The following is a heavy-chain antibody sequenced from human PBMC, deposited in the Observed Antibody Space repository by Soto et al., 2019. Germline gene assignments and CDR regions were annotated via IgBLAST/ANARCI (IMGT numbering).Heavy chain of an antibody. CDR3: VRSVPAATWAYNGMDV. CDR2: IYHSGTF. CDR1: GGSVESSSC. J-gene: IGHJ6*02. V-gene: IGHV4-4*02. Sequence: QVRLKESGPGLVKPSGTLSLTCAVSGGSVESSSCWSWVRQAPGKGLEWIGEIYHSGTFNYNPSLASRVSGSVDKPTNQFSLNLNSVTAADTAVYYCVRSVPAATWAYNGMDVWGQGTTVTVSS. D-gene: IGHD2-15*01.